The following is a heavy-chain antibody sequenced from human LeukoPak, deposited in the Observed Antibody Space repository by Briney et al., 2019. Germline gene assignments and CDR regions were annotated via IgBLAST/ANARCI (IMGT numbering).Heavy chain of an antibody. D-gene: IGHD6-19*01. Sequence: ASVKVSCKASGGTFSSYAISWVRQAPGQGLEWMGGIIPIFGTANYAQKFQGRVTITTDESTSTAYMELSSLRSEDTAVYYCARGPPLYSSGWFPFDYWGQGTLVTVSS. V-gene: IGHV1-69*05. CDR3: ARGPPLYSSGWFPFDY. CDR1: GGTFSSYA. CDR2: IIPIFGTA. J-gene: IGHJ4*02.